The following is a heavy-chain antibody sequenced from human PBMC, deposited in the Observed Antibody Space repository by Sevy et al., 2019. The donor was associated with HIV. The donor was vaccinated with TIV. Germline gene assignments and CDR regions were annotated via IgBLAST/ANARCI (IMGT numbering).Heavy chain of an antibody. CDR2: ISRYNT. D-gene: IGHD1-26*01. V-gene: IGHV1-18*01. Sequence: ASVKVSCKASGYTFINYGITWVRQAPGQGLEWMGWISRYNTNYAQKLQGRVTMTTDTSTSTVYMELRSLRSDDTAVYYCARSPSGSQGPGQYFQHWGQGTLVTVS. CDR1: GYTFINYG. J-gene: IGHJ1*01. CDR3: ARSPSGSQGPGQYFQH.